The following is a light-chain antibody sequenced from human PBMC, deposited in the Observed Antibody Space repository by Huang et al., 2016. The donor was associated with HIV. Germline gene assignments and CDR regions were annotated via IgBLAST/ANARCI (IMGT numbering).Light chain of an antibody. CDR3: HQYNNWLLS. CDR2: GSS. CDR1: LSVSTN. V-gene: IGKV3-15*01. Sequence: EIVMTQSPATLSVSPGQSVTLSCRAHLSVSTNVAWYQQRHGQAPRLLIYGSSTRAPGIPARFSGSGSGTEFSLTISSLQSEDFALYYCHQYNNWLLSFGGGTRV. J-gene: IGKJ4*01.